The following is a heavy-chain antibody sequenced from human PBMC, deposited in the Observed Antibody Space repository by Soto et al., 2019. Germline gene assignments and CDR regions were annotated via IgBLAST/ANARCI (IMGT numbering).Heavy chain of an antibody. J-gene: IGHJ4*02. CDR1: VFPFNGYG. CDR3: ARDREAASECFDYGSATLNFPY. V-gene: IGHV3-33*01. CDR2: IWYDGSNK. Sequence: VGSLRLSCVASVFPFNGYGMHCVRHSPGKWLEWVAEIWYDGSNKYYADSVKGRFTISRDNSKNTLYLQMDSLRAEDTAVYYCARDREAASECFDYGSATLNFPYLGQGALVTVSS. D-gene: IGHD3-10*01.